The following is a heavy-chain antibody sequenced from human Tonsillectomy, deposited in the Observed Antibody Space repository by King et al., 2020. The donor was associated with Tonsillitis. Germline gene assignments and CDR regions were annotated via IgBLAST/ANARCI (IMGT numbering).Heavy chain of an antibody. CDR1: GFIFSTYA. J-gene: IGHJ4*02. V-gene: IGHV3-64D*06. D-gene: IGHD3-22*01. Sequence: VQLVESGGGLVQPGGSLRLSCSASGFIFSTYAMHWVRQAPGKGLEYVSAISSNGGTTYYADSVKDRFTISRDNSRNTLYLQMSSLRPEDKAVYYCVKGPPHYYHNGDSPYDWGQGTLVTVSS. CDR2: ISSNGGTT. CDR3: VKGPPHYYHNGDSPYD.